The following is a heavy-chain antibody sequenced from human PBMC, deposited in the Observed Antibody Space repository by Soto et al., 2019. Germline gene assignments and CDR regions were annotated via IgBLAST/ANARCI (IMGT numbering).Heavy chain of an antibody. CDR1: GFTFSSYG. D-gene: IGHD6-19*01. J-gene: IGHJ3*02. CDR2: IWYDGSNK. Sequence: QVQLVESGGGVVQPGRSLRLSCAASGFTFSSYGMHWVRQAPGKGLEWVAVIWYDGSNKYYADSVKGRFTISRDNSKNTLYLQKNSLRAEDTAVYYCARGSGCYGGDAFDIWGHGTMVTVS. V-gene: IGHV3-33*01. CDR3: ARGSGCYGGDAFDI.